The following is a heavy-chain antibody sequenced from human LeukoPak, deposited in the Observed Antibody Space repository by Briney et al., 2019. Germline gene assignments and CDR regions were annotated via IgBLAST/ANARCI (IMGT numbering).Heavy chain of an antibody. V-gene: IGHV3-33*01. J-gene: IGHJ4*02. Sequence: GGSLRLSCAASGFTFSSYGMHWVRQAPGKGLEWVAVIWYDGSNKYYADSVKGRFTISRDNSKNTLYLQMNSLRAEDTAVYYCARDLRDIVVVVAAHFDYWGQGTMVTVSS. CDR2: IWYDGSNK. D-gene: IGHD2-15*01. CDR3: ARDLRDIVVVVAAHFDY. CDR1: GFTFSSYG.